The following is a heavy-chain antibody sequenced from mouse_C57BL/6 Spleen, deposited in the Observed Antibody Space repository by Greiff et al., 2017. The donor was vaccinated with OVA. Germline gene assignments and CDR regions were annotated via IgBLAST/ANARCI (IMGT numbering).Heavy chain of an antibody. J-gene: IGHJ3*01. Sequence: VKLVESGPGLVAPSQSLSITCTVSGFSLTSYAISWVRQPPGKGLEWLGVIWTGGGTNYNSALKSRLSISKDNSKSQVFLKMNSLQTDDTARYDCARNDGYDGGRAWFAYWGQGTLVTVSA. CDR1: GFSLTSYA. CDR2: IWTGGGT. CDR3: ARNDGYDGGRAWFAY. D-gene: IGHD2-2*01. V-gene: IGHV2-9-1*01.